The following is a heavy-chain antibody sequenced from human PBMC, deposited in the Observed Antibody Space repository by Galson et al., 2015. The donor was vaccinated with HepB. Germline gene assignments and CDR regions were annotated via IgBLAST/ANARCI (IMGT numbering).Heavy chain of an antibody. CDR1: GFSFDDYT. J-gene: IGHJ3*02. CDR3: AKDIGYGDYEDAFDI. Sequence: SLRLSCAASGFSFDDYTMHWVRQAPGKGLEWISLFSWDGSTYYADSVKGRFTISRDNSKNSLYLQMSSLRTEDTALYYCAKDIGYGDYEDAFDIWGQGTMVTVSS. V-gene: IGHV3-43*01. CDR2: FSWDGST. D-gene: IGHD4-17*01.